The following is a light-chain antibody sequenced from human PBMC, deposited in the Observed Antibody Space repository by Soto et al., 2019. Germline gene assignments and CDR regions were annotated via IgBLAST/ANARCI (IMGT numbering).Light chain of an antibody. CDR1: QSVSSSY. J-gene: IGKJ1*01. Sequence: EIVLTQSPGTLSFSPGERATLSCSASQSVSSSYLAWYQQKPGQAPRLLIYGASSRATGIPDRFSGSGSGTDFTLTISRLEPEDFAVYYCQQYGSSLTWTFGQGTKVDI. V-gene: IGKV3-20*01. CDR2: GAS. CDR3: QQYGSSLTWT.